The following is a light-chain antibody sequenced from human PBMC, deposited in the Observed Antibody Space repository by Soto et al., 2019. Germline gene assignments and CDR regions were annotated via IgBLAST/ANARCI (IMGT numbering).Light chain of an antibody. CDR3: QQLNSDPPIT. V-gene: IGKV1-9*01. Sequence: DIQMTQSPSSVSASIGDTVTITCRASQDINVYLNWYQQKPGEVPKLLIYTASTLQSGVPSRFSGRGSGTDFTLTISSLQPEDFATYYCQQLNSDPPITFGQGTRLEI. J-gene: IGKJ5*01. CDR2: TAS. CDR1: QDINVY.